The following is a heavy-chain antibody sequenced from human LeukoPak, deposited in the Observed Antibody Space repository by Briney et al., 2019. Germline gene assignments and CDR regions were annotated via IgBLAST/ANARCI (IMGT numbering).Heavy chain of an antibody. CDR2: ISPSGGST. V-gene: IGHV1-46*01. J-gene: IGHJ4*02. D-gene: IGHD2-2*01. Sequence: ASVKASCKAFGYTFTSNYMHWVRQAPGQGPEWMGVISPSGGSTTYAQKFQGRVTITADDSTSTAYMELSSLRSEDTAVYYCARAEGYCSSTSCYGPTDYWGQGTLVTVSS. CDR3: ARAEGYCSSTSCYGPTDY. CDR1: GYTFTSNY.